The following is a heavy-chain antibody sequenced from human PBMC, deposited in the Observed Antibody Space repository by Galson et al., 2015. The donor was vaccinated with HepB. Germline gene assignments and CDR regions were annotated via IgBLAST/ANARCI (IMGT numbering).Heavy chain of an antibody. V-gene: IGHV3-30*04. CDR3: ARDVSGGDYTFDY. CDR1: GFTFSSYA. CDR2: ISYDGSNK. J-gene: IGHJ4*02. D-gene: IGHD4-17*01. Sequence: LRLSCAASGFTFSSYAMHWVRQAPGKGLEWVAVISYDGSNKYYADSVKGRFTISRDKSKNTLYLQMNSLRAEDTAVYYCARDVSGGDYTFDYWGQGTLVTVSS.